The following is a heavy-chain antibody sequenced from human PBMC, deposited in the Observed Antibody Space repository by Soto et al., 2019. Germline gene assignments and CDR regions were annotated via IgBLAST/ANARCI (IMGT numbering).Heavy chain of an antibody. J-gene: IGHJ6*03. D-gene: IGHD2-2*01. V-gene: IGHV1-8*01. CDR3: ARGDRRRSTSRRGSYYYYMDV. CDR2: MNPNSGNT. Sequence: ASVKVSCKASGYTFTSYDINWVRQATGQGLEWMGWMNPNSGNTGYAQKFQGRVTMTRNTSISTAYMELSSLRSEDTAVYYCARGDRRRSTSRRGSYYYYMDVWGKGTTVTVSS. CDR1: GYTFTSYD.